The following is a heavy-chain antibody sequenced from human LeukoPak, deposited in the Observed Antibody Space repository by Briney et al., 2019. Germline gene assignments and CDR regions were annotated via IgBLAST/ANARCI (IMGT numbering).Heavy chain of an antibody. J-gene: IGHJ4*02. V-gene: IGHV3-23*01. Sequence: PGGSLRLSCAASGSTFSSYAMSWVRQAPGKGLEWVSAISGSGGSTYYADSVKGRFTISRDNSKNTLYLQMNSLRAEDTAVYYCAKATTGIAVAGYYFDYWGQGTLVTVSS. D-gene: IGHD6-19*01. CDR2: ISGSGGST. CDR1: GSTFSSYA. CDR3: AKATTGIAVAGYYFDY.